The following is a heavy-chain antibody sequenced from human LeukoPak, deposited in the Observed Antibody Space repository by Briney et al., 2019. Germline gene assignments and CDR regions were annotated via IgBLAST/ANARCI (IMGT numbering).Heavy chain of an antibody. CDR2: ISGSGGST. J-gene: IGHJ4*02. CDR1: GFTFSSYG. D-gene: IGHD1-26*01. V-gene: IGHV3-23*01. CDR3: ARDFGQWELNGGYYFDY. Sequence: PGGSLRLSCAASGFTFSSYGMSWVRQAPGKGLEWVSAISGSGGSTYYADSVKGRFTISRDNAKNSLYLQMNSLRAEDTAVYYCARDFGQWELNGGYYFDYWGQGTLVTVSS.